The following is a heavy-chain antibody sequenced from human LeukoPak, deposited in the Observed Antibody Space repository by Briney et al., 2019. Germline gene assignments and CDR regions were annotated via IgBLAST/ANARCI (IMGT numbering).Heavy chain of an antibody. CDR3: ARDFYSSSWYGTQPKYYYYGMDV. CDR1: GFTFSSNY. D-gene: IGHD6-13*01. CDR2: IYSGGST. J-gene: IGHJ6*02. V-gene: IGHV3-66*01. Sequence: QAGGSLRLSCAASGFTFSSNYMSWVRQAPGKGLEWVSVIYSGGSTYYADSVKGRFTISRDNSKNTLYLQMNSLRAEDTAVYYCARDFYSSSWYGTQPKYYYYGMDVWGQGTTVTVSS.